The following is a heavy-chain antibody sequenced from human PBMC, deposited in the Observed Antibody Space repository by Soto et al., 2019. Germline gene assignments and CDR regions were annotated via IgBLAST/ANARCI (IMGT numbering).Heavy chain of an antibody. CDR3: ARDRDWAFDY. D-gene: IGHD3-9*01. CDR1: GFSFSSYS. V-gene: IGHV3-48*03. CDR2: IFVTGGTI. Sequence: EVQLVESGGGLVQPGGSLRLSCVASGFSFSSYSMVWVRQAPGKGLQWVSYIFVTGGTIYYADSVKGRFTVSRDNAKNSLFLLMNSLRPEDTGVYYCARDRDWAFDYWGQGTLVTVSS. J-gene: IGHJ4*02.